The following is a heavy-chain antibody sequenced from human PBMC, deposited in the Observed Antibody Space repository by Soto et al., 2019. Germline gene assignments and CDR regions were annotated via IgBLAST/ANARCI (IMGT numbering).Heavy chain of an antibody. CDR2: IYSGGST. J-gene: IGHJ5*02. Sequence: EVQLVESGGGLVQPGGSLRLSCAASGFTVDTTYMSWVRQAPGKGLEWVSLIYSGGSTYYAGSVRGRFTISRDSSKNTLYLQMNSLRAEDTAVYYCAREAYYDSRGSWGQGTLGTVSS. CDR3: AREAYYDSRGS. D-gene: IGHD3-3*01. CDR1: GFTVDTTY. V-gene: IGHV3-66*01.